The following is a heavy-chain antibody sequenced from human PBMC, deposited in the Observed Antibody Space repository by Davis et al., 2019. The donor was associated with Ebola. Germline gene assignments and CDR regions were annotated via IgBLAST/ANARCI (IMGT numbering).Heavy chain of an antibody. J-gene: IGHJ4*02. CDR3: ARGYYDSSGYYSFY. CDR2: IIPIFDTA. CDR1: GGTFSNYA. Sequence: AASVKVSCKASGGTFSNYAINWVRQDPGQGLEWMGGIIPIFDTANYAKKFQGRVTMTRNTSISTAYMELSSLRSEDTAVYYCARGYYDSSGYYSFYWGQGTLVTVSS. V-gene: IGHV1-69*05. D-gene: IGHD3-22*01.